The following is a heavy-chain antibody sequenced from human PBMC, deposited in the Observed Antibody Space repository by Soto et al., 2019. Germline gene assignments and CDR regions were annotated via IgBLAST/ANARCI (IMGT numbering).Heavy chain of an antibody. Sequence: EVLLLESGGGLVQPGGSLRLSCAASGFTFSSYAMSWVRQAPGKGLEWVSAISGSGGSTYYADSVKGRFTISRDNSKNTLYLQMNSLRAEDTAVYYCAKASGWFGEFDYWGQGTLVTVSS. CDR1: GFTFSSYA. V-gene: IGHV3-23*01. CDR2: ISGSGGST. J-gene: IGHJ4*02. CDR3: AKASGWFGEFDY. D-gene: IGHD3-10*01.